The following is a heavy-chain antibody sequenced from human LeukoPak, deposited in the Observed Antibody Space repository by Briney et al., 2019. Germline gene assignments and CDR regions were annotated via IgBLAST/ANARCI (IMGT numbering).Heavy chain of an antibody. CDR3: ARDLLYYGSGRPDY. CDR2: ISSSGSTI. J-gene: IGHJ4*02. V-gene: IGHV3-48*03. Sequence: PGGSLRLSCAASGFTFSSYEMNWVRQAPGKGLEWVSYISSSGSTIYYADSVKGRFTISRDNAKNSLYLQMNSLRAEDTAVYYCARDLLYYGSGRPDYWGQGTLVTVSS. D-gene: IGHD3-10*01. CDR1: GFTFSSYE.